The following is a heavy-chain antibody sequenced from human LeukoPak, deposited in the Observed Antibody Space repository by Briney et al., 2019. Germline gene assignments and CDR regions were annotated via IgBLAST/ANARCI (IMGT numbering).Heavy chain of an antibody. Sequence: KASETLSLTCAVYGGSFSGYYWSWIRQPPGKGLEWIGEINHSGSTNYNPSLKCRVTISVDTSKNQFSLKLSSVTAADTAVYYCASGQPPGDYWGQGTLVTVSS. J-gene: IGHJ4*02. CDR2: INHSGST. V-gene: IGHV4-34*01. CDR1: GGSFSGYY. D-gene: IGHD2-2*01. CDR3: ASGQPPGDY.